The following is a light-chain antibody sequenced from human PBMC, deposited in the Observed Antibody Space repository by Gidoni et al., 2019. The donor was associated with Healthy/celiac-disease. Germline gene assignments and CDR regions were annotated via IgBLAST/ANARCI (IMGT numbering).Light chain of an antibody. J-gene: IGLJ3*02. CDR2: EVS. Sequence: QSALTQPASVSGSPGQSITISCTGTSSDVGGYNYVSWYQQTPGKAPKPMIYEVSNRPSGVSNRFSGSSSGNTASLTISGLQAEDEADYYCSSYTSSSTLNWVFGGGTKLTVL. CDR1: SSDVGGYNY. CDR3: SSYTSSSTLNWV. V-gene: IGLV2-14*01.